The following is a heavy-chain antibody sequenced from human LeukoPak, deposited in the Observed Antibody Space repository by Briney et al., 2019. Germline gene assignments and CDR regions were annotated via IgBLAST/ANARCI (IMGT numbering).Heavy chain of an antibody. Sequence: SETLSLTCAVSGGSISSGGYSWSWIRQPPGKGLEWIGYIYYSGSTNYNPSLKSRVTISVDTSKNQFSLKLSSVTAADTAVYYCARRERNYYDSSGYYRGAFDIWGQGTMVTVSS. CDR2: IYYSGST. V-gene: IGHV4-61*08. D-gene: IGHD3-22*01. J-gene: IGHJ3*02. CDR3: ARRERNYYDSSGYYRGAFDI. CDR1: GGSISSGGYS.